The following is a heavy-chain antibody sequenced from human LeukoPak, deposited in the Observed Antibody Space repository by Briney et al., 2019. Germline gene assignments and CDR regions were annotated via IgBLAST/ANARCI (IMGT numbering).Heavy chain of an antibody. Sequence: GGSLRLSCAASGFTFSSYEMNWVRPAPGKGLEWVSFISRSGTTIYYADSVKGRFTISRDNAKNSLYLQMNSLRAEDTAGYYCARESGYPPYNWFDPWGQGTLVTVSS. V-gene: IGHV3-48*03. CDR3: ARESGYPPYNWFDP. J-gene: IGHJ5*02. D-gene: IGHD5-18*01. CDR2: ISRSGTTI. CDR1: GFTFSSYE.